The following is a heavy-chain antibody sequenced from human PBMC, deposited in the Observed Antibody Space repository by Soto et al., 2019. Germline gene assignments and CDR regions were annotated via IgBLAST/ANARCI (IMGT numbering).Heavy chain of an antibody. D-gene: IGHD4-17*01. CDR1: GGSISSSSYY. J-gene: IGHJ6*02. Sequence: SETLSLTCTVSGGSISSSSYYWGWIRQPPGKGLEWIGSIYYSGSTYYNPSLKSRVTISVDTSKNQFSLKLSSVTAADTAVYYCARSFHYGDYVDYYYGMDGWGQGTTVTVSS. V-gene: IGHV4-39*01. CDR2: IYYSGST. CDR3: ARSFHYGDYVDYYYGMDG.